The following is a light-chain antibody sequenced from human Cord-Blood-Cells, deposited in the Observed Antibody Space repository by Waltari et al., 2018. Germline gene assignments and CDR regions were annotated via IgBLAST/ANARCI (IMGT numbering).Light chain of an antibody. V-gene: IGLV2-14*01. J-gene: IGLJ1*01. Sequence: QSALTQPASVSGSPGQSITISCTGTSSDVGGYNYVSWYQQHPGKATKIMIYEVSNRPSGVSNRFSGSKSGNTASLTISGLQAEDEADYYCSSYTSSSTLVFGTGTKVTVL. CDR1: SSDVGGYNY. CDR3: SSYTSSSTLV. CDR2: EVS.